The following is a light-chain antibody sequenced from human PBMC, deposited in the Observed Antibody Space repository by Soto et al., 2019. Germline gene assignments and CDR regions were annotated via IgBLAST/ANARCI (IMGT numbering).Light chain of an antibody. V-gene: IGKV1-39*01. CDR2: TAS. CDR1: HIVDTS. Sequence: DIQMTQSPSSLSASVGDRVTVTCRTSHIVDTSLNWYQQKPGKAPNLLMYTASNLQSGVPSRFSGSGSGTDFTLTISSLQPEDFAVYFCHQDFNLPWTFGQGTKVDIK. CDR3: HQDFNLPWT. J-gene: IGKJ1*01.